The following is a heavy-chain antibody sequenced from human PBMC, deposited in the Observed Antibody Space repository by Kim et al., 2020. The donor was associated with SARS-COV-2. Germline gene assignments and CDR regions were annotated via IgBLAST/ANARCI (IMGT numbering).Heavy chain of an antibody. J-gene: IGHJ6*02. Sequence: SETLSLTCAVYGGSFSGYYWSWIRQPPGKGLEWIGEINHSGSTNYNPSLKSRVTISVDTSKNQFSLKPSSVTAADTAVYYCARLVAVAVYYYYYGMDVWGQGTTVTVSS. V-gene: IGHV4-34*01. D-gene: IGHD6-19*01. CDR1: GGSFSGYY. CDR2: INHSGST. CDR3: ARLVAVAVYYYYYGMDV.